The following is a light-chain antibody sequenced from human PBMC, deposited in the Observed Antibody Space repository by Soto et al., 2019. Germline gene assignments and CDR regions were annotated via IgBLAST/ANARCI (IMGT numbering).Light chain of an antibody. CDR2: DAS. V-gene: IGKV1-5*01. J-gene: IGKJ1*01. Sequence: DIQMTQSPSTLSASVGDRVTITCRASQSISSWLAWYQQKPGKAHKLLIYDASSLESGVPSRFSGSGSGTEFTLTISSLQPDDFATYYCQQYNSYSRGTFGQGTKVDI. CDR3: QQYNSYSRGT. CDR1: QSISSW.